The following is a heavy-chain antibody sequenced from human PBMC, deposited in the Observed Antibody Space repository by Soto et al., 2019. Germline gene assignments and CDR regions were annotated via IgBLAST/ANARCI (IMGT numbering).Heavy chain of an antibody. J-gene: IGHJ4*02. Sequence: GESLKISCAASGLTFSDYYMSWIRQAPGKGLEWVSYISSSGSTIYYADSVKGRFTISRDNAKNSLYLQMNSLRAEDTAVYYCARDFDSIYYSYGQFDYWGQGTLVTVSS. CDR3: ARDFDSIYYSYGQFDY. D-gene: IGHD5-18*01. CDR2: ISSSGSTI. V-gene: IGHV3-11*01. CDR1: GLTFSDYY.